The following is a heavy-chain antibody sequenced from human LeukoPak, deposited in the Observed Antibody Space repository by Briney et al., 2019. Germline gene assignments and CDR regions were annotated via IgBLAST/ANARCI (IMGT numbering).Heavy chain of an antibody. V-gene: IGHV3-7*01. CDR3: ARGYGNYGY. CDR1: GFTFISYW. Sequence: PGGSLRLSCAAPGFTFISYWMSWVRQAPGKGLEWVANIKQDGSEKYYVDSVKGRFTISRDNAKNSLYLQMNSLRAEDTAVYYCARGYGNYGYWGQGTLVTVSS. CDR2: IKQDGSEK. D-gene: IGHD4-11*01. J-gene: IGHJ4*02.